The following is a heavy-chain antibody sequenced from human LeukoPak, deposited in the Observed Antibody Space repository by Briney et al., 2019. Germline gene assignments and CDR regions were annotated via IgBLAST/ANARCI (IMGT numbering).Heavy chain of an antibody. CDR2: IRYDGSNK. Sequence: PGGSLRLSCAASGFTFSSYGMHWVRQAPRKGLEWVAFIRYDGSNKYYADSVKGRFTISRDNSKNTLYLQMNSLRAEDTAVYYCAKAFVYCSGGSCYDPIDYWGQGTLVTVSS. D-gene: IGHD2-15*01. CDR3: AKAFVYCSGGSCYDPIDY. J-gene: IGHJ4*02. V-gene: IGHV3-30*02. CDR1: GFTFSSYG.